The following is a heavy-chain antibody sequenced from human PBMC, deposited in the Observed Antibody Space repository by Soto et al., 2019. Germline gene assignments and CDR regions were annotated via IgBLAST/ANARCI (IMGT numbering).Heavy chain of an antibody. CDR1: GYTFTSYD. D-gene: IGHD3-10*01. CDR3: ARSGNDRWFGELSTYYYYYMDV. V-gene: IGHV1-8*01. Sequence: ASVKVSCKASGYTFTSYDINWVRQATGQGLEWMGWMNPNSGNTGYAQKFQGRVTMTRNTSISTAYMELSSLRSEDTAVYYCARSGNDRWFGELSTYYYYYMDVWGKGTTVTVSS. J-gene: IGHJ6*03. CDR2: MNPNSGNT.